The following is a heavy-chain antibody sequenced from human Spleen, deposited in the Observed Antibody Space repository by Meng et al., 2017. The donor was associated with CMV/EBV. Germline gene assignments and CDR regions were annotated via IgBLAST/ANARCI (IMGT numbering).Heavy chain of an antibody. J-gene: IGHJ5*02. CDR1: GFTFSRFW. D-gene: IGHD4-11*01. Sequence: GESLKISCAASGFTFSRFWMTWVRQAPGKGLEWVANIKQDGSEKSYVDSVRGRFTISRDNDKNSLFLQMNSLRAEDTATYYCARGAYTVTSFAEGRFDPWGQGILVTVSS. CDR2: IKQDGSEK. V-gene: IGHV3-7*03. CDR3: ARGAYTVTSFAEGRFDP.